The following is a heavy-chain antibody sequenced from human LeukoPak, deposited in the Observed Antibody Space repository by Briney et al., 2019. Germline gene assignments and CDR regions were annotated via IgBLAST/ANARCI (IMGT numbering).Heavy chain of an antibody. V-gene: IGHV3-49*03. D-gene: IGHD5-18*01. CDR2: IRSKAYGGTT. CDR3: TRGGQLWSRHDAFDI. CDR1: GFTFGDYA. Sequence: GGSLRLSCTASGFTFGDYAMSWFRQAPGKGLEWVGFIRSKAYGGTTEYAASVKGRFTISRDDSKSIAYLQMNSLKTEDTAVYYCTRGGQLWSRHDAFDIWGQGTMVTVSS. J-gene: IGHJ3*02.